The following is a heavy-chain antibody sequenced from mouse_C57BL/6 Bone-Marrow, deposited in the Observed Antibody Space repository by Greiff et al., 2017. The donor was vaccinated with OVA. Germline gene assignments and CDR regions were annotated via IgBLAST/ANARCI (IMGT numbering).Heavy chain of an antibody. V-gene: IGHV1-62-2*01. Sequence: VQLQQSGAELVKPGASVKLSCKASGYTFTEYTIHWVKQRSGQGLEWIGWFYPGSGSIKYNEKFKDKATLTADKSSSTVYMELSRLTSEDSAVYFCARHEEDYYGSSLYAMDYWGQGTSVTVSS. CDR1: GYTFTEYT. CDR3: ARHEEDYYGSSLYAMDY. D-gene: IGHD1-1*01. J-gene: IGHJ4*01. CDR2: FYPGSGSI.